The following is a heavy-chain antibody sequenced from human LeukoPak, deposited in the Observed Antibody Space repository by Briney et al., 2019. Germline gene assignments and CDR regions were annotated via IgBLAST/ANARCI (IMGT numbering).Heavy chain of an antibody. CDR1: GGSISSSSYY. Sequence: SETLSLTCTVSGGSISSSSYYWGWIRQPPGKGLEWIGSIYYSGSTYYNPSLKSRVTISVDTSKNQFSLKLSSVTAADTAVYYCARADYSGYGYWGQGTLVTVSS. D-gene: IGHD5-12*01. CDR3: ARADYSGYGY. CDR2: IYYSGST. J-gene: IGHJ4*02. V-gene: IGHV4-39*07.